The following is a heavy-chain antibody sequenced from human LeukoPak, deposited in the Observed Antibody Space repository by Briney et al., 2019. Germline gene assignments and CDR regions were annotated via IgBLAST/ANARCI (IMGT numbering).Heavy chain of an antibody. CDR3: AKGPPPVQLPAHFDY. CDR2: IIPIFGTA. CDR1: GGTFSSYA. V-gene: IGHV1-69*13. J-gene: IGHJ4*02. Sequence: GASVKVSCKASGGTFSSYAISWVRQAPGQGLEWMGGIIPIFGTANYAQKFQGRVTITADESTSTAYMELSSLRSEDTAVYYCAKGPPPVQLPAHFDYRGQGTLVTVSS. D-gene: IGHD5-24*01.